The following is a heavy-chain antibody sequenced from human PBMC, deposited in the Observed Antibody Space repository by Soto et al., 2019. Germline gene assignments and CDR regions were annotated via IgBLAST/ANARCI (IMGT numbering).Heavy chain of an antibody. D-gene: IGHD3-3*01. CDR1: GFTFSSYA. Sequence: GGSLRLSCAASGFTFSSYAMSWVRQAPGKGLEWVSAISGSGGSTYYADSVKGRFTISKDNSKNTLYLQMNSLRAEDTAVYYCAKDRIFGVVIDLDYWGQGTLVTVSS. CDR2: ISGSGGST. V-gene: IGHV3-23*01. CDR3: AKDRIFGVVIDLDY. J-gene: IGHJ4*02.